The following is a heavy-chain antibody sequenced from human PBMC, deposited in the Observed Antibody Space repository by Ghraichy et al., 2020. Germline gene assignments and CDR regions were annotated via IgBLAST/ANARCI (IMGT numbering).Heavy chain of an antibody. J-gene: IGHJ5*01. CDR1: GFTFSDYW. CDR2: LNDDGSRT. V-gene: IGHV3-74*03. Sequence: LTCEASGFTFSDYWMHWVRQTPGKGLVWVSHLNDDGSRTKYADSVKGRFTISRDNVKNTLYLEMNSLRSDDTAVYYCATIGMVTASGFDFWGRGTLVTVSS. CDR3: ATIGMVTASGFDF. D-gene: IGHD2-21*02.